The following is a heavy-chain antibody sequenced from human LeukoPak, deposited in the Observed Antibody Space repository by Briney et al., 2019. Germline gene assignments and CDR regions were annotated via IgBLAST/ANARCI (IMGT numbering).Heavy chain of an antibody. CDR1: GFTFSSYW. V-gene: IGHV3-74*01. CDR3: ARAAWCGGDCRYYFDY. CDR2: VKSDGSST. D-gene: IGHD2-21*02. Sequence: GGSLRLSCAASGFTFSSYWMHWVRQAPGKGLVWVSRVKSDGSSTTYADSVKGRFTISRDNAKNTLYLQMNSLRAEDTAVYYCARAAWCGGDCRYYFDYWGQGALVTVSS. J-gene: IGHJ4*02.